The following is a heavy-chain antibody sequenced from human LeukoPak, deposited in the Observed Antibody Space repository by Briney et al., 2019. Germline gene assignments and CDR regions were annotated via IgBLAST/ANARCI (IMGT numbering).Heavy chain of an antibody. V-gene: IGHV1-18*01. D-gene: IGHD3-22*01. CDR2: ISAYNGNT. CDR1: GYTFTSYG. CDR3: ARDGSSGYSFDY. Sequence: ASVKVSCKASGYTFTSYGISWVRQAPGQGLEWMGWISAYNGNTNYAQKLQGRVTMTTGTSTNTTYMELRSLRSDDTAVYYCARDGSSGYSFDYWGQGTLVTVSS. J-gene: IGHJ4*02.